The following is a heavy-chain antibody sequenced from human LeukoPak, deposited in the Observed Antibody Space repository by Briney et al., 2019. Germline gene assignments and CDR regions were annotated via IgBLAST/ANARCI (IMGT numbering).Heavy chain of an antibody. D-gene: IGHD3-22*01. CDR2: ISYDGSNK. CDR3: ARSRGDSGSGYYYCFDY. CDR1: GFTFSSYA. Sequence: GGSLRLSCAASGFTFSSYAMHWVRQAPGKGPEWVAVISYDGSNKYYADSVKGRFTISRDNSKNTLYLQMNSLRAEDTAVYYCARSRGDSGSGYYYCFDYWGQGTLVTVSS. J-gene: IGHJ4*02. V-gene: IGHV3-30-3*01.